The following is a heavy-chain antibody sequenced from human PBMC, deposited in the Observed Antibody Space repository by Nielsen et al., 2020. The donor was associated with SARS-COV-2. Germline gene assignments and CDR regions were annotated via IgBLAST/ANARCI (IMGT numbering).Heavy chain of an antibody. Sequence: GESLKISCAASGFTFSSYWMHWVRQAPGKGLVWVSHILSDGSTINYADSVRGRFTISRDNAKNTLYLQMNSLRAEDTAVYYCSRDFYGSGGFPDYLGQGTLVTVSS. CDR1: GFTFSSYW. D-gene: IGHD3-10*01. J-gene: IGHJ4*02. V-gene: IGHV3-74*01. CDR3: SRDFYGSGGFPDY. CDR2: ILSDGSTI.